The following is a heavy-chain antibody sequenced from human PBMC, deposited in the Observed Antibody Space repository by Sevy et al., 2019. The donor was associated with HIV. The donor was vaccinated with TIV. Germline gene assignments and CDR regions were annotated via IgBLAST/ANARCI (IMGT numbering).Heavy chain of an antibody. J-gene: IGHJ4*02. Sequence: ASVKVSCKASGYTFTSYGISWVRQAPGQGLEWMGWISAYNGNTNYAQKLQGRVTMTTDTSTSTAYMELRSLRSDDTAVYYCARIYCSGGSCYYFDYWGQGTLVTVSS. CDR2: ISAYNGNT. CDR3: ARIYCSGGSCYYFDY. V-gene: IGHV1-18*01. D-gene: IGHD2-15*01. CDR1: GYTFTSYG.